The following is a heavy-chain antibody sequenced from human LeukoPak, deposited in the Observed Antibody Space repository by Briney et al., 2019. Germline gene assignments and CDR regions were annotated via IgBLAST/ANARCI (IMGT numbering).Heavy chain of an antibody. D-gene: IGHD2-2*01. J-gene: IGHJ6*02. CDR2: MNPNSGNT. CDR3: ASRSRLGYCSSTRCLSMDV. V-gene: IGHV1-8*01. CDR1: GYTFTSYD. Sequence: ASVKVSCKASGYTFTSYDINWVRQATGQGLEWMGWMNPNSGNTGYAQKFQGRVTMTRNTSISVAYMELSSLRSEDTAVYYCASRSRLGYCSSTRCLSMDVWGQGTTVTVSS.